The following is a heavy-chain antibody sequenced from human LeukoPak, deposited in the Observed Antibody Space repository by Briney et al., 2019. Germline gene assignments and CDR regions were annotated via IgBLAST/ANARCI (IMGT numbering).Heavy chain of an antibody. CDR2: IYYSGST. CDR3: ARPHVYYGSGSYYNVDPYYFDY. J-gene: IGHJ4*02. Sequence: SETLSLTCTVSGGSISSSSYYWGWIRQPPGKGLEWIGSIYYSGSTYYNPSLKSGVTISVDTSKNQFSLTLSSVTAADTAVYYCARPHVYYGSGSYYNVDPYYFDYWGQGTLVTVSS. V-gene: IGHV4-39*01. D-gene: IGHD3-10*01. CDR1: GGSISSSSYY.